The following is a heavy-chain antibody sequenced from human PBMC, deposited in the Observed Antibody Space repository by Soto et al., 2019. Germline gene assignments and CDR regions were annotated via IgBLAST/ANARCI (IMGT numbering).Heavy chain of an antibody. CDR2: IFPGDSDI. CDR1: GYIFSDYW. CDR3: GRFGIGGCLGGRCFTSFHYYGMDV. Sequence: PGESLKISCKVSGYIFSDYWIGWVRQMPGKGLEWMGIIFPGDSDIKYSPSFQGQVTISADKSISTAHLQWSSLKASGTGTYYCGRFGIGGCLGGRCFTSFHYYGMDVWGQGTTVTVSS. J-gene: IGHJ6*02. V-gene: IGHV5-51*01. D-gene: IGHD2-15*01.